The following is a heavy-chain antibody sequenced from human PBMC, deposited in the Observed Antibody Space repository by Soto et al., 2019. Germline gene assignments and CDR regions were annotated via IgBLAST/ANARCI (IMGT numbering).Heavy chain of an antibody. CDR1: GYTVTGYY. D-gene: IGHD2-2*02. V-gene: IGHV1-2*02. CDR3: ARGASFRYCSSTSCYTHRSYYYYGMDV. Sequence: ASVKVSCKVSGYTVTGYYMHWVRQAPGQGLEWMGWINPNSGGTNYAQKFQGRVTMTRDTSISTAYMELSRLRSDDTAVYYCARGASFRYCSSTSCYTHRSYYYYGMDVWGKGTT. J-gene: IGHJ6*04. CDR2: INPNSGGT.